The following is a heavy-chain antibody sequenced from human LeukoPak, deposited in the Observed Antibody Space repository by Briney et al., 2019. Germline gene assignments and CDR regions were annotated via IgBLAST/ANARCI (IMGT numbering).Heavy chain of an antibody. Sequence: GGSLRLSCAASGFTFSDYSMNWVRQAPGKGLEWISYFSTTSYIIFYADSVKGRFTISRDNAKNSLYLQMNSLRAEDTAVYYCARDRVTIFGRPTPHDYWGQGTLVTVSS. CDR1: GFTFSDYS. CDR3: ARDRVTIFGRPTPHDY. CDR2: FSTTSYII. V-gene: IGHV3-48*04. J-gene: IGHJ4*02. D-gene: IGHD3-3*01.